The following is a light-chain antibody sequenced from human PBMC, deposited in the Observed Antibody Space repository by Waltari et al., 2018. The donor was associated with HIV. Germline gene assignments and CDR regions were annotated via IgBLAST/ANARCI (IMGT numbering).Light chain of an antibody. CDR2: SNN. J-gene: IGLJ3*02. Sequence: QSVLTQPPSASGTPGQRVTISCSGSSPNIGSNTLSWYQPLPGTAPKLLIYSNNQRPSGVPDRVSGAKSGTSASLAISGLQSEDEADYYCAAWDDSLNGWVFGGGTKLTVL. CDR3: AAWDDSLNGWV. V-gene: IGLV1-44*01. CDR1: SPNIGSNT.